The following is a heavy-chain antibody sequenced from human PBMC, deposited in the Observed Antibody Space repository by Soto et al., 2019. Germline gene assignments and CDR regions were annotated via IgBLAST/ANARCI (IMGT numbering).Heavy chain of an antibody. V-gene: IGHV4-59*01. CDR3: ARATKSPWFDP. CDR2: IYYSGST. Sequence: SETLSLTCTVSGGSISSYYWSWIRQPPGKGLEWIGYIYYSGSTNYNPSLKSRVTISVDTSKNQFSLKLSSVTAADTAVYYCARATKSPWFDPWGQGTLLTVSS. CDR1: GGSISSYY. J-gene: IGHJ5*02.